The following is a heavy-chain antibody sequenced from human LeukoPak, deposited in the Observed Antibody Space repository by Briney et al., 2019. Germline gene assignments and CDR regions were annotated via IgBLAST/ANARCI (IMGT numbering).Heavy chain of an antibody. CDR1: GFTFSSYW. D-gene: IGHD3-22*01. Sequence: GGSLRLSCAASGFTFSSYWMSWVRQAPGKGLEWVANIKQDGSEKYYVDSVKGRFTISRDNAKNSLYLQMNSLRAEDTAVYYCARAGDYDSSGYLESNEEDAFDIWGQGTMVTVSS. CDR2: IKQDGSEK. CDR3: ARAGDYDSSGYLESNEEDAFDI. J-gene: IGHJ3*02. V-gene: IGHV3-7*01.